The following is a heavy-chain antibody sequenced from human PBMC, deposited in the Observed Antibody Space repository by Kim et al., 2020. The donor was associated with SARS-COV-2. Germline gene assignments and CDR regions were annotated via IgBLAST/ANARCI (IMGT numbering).Heavy chain of an antibody. CDR1: GFTFSSYA. CDR2: ISGSGSST. CDR3: AKGDYYDSSPLEY. Sequence: GGSLRLSCAASGFTFSSYAMRWVRQAPGKGLESVSGISGSGSSTYYEDSVKGRFTISRDNSKSTLYLQMNSLRADDTALYYCAKGDYYDSSPLEYWGHGTLVTVSS. V-gene: IGHV3-23*01. J-gene: IGHJ4*01. D-gene: IGHD3-22*01.